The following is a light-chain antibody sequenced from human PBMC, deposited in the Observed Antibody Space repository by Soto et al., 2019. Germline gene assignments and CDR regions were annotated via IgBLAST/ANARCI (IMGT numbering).Light chain of an antibody. Sequence: EIVLTQSPGALSLPPGGRATRSCRAKQRVSSSDLAWYQHNTGQAATLLIHGASSRDNGIPDRFSGSESGPDFTLTISYLATEDCAVYYSNQYGTSWKFGQGTKVYIK. CDR2: GAS. CDR3: NQYGTSWK. CDR1: QRVSSSD. J-gene: IGKJ1*01. V-gene: IGKV3-20*01.